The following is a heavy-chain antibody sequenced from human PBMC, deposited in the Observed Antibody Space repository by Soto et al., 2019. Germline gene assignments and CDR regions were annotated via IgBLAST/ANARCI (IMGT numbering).Heavy chain of an antibody. CDR3: ASGILTGYYAMDV. D-gene: IGHD3-9*01. Sequence: SETLSLTCTVSGGSISSYHWSWIRQPPGKGLEWIGYLYYSGSTNYNPSLKSRITISVDTSKNQFSLKLSSVTAADTAVYYCASGILTGYYAMDVWGQGTTVTVSS. CDR1: GGSISSYH. J-gene: IGHJ6*02. V-gene: IGHV4-59*01. CDR2: LYYSGST.